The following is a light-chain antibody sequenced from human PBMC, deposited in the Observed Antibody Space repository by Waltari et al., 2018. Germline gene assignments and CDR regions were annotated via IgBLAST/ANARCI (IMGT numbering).Light chain of an antibody. Sequence: EIVLTQSPGTLSLSPGERATLSCRASQSVGRSLAWYQQKPGQAPRFLIYDASRRATGIPDRFSGGGSGTDFSLTLNRLEPEDVAVYYCQNYVRLPATFGQGTKVEVK. CDR1: QSVGRS. V-gene: IGKV3-20*01. CDR3: QNYVRLPAT. CDR2: DAS. J-gene: IGKJ1*01.